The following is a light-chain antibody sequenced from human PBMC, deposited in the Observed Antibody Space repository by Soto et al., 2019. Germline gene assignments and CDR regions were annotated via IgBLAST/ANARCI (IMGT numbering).Light chain of an antibody. CDR3: QQLNSYPLT. J-gene: IGKJ4*01. CDR2: AAS. CDR1: QVIDNY. Sequence: VRLXPSPSFLSASMGDRVTITCPASQVIDNYLAWYRQKPGKAPKLLIYAASTLQSGVPSRFSGSGSGKEFTLTISSLQPEDFAAYYCQQLNSYPLTAGGGTKV. V-gene: IGKV1-9*01.